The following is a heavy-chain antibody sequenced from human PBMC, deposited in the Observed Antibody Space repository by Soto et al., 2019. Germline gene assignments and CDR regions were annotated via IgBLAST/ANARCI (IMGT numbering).Heavy chain of an antibody. J-gene: IGHJ6*02. V-gene: IGHV4-4*07. CDR2: IYTSGST. Sequence: SETLSLTCTVSGGSISSYYWSWIRHPAGKGLEWIGRIYTSGSTNYNPSLKSRVTMSVDTSKNQFSLKLSSVTAADTAVYYCARDSRYCSGGSCYYYYGMDVWGQGTTVTVS. CDR1: GGSISSYY. CDR3: ARDSRYCSGGSCYYYYGMDV. D-gene: IGHD2-15*01.